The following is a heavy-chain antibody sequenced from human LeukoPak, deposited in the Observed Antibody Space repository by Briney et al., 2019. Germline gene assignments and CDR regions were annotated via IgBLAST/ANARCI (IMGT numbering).Heavy chain of an antibody. V-gene: IGHV4-34*01. CDR3: ARQGPIAAAGTDFDY. J-gene: IGHJ4*02. D-gene: IGHD6-13*01. CDR1: GGSFSGYY. CDR2: INHSGST. Sequence: SETLSLTCAVYGGSFSGYYWSWIRQPPGKGLEWIGEINHSGSTNYNPSLKSRVTISVDTSKNQFSLKLSSVTAADTAVYYCARQGPIAAAGTDFDYWGQGTLVTVSS.